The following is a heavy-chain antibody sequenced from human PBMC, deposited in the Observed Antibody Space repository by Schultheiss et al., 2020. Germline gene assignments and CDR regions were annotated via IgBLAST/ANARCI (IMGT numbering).Heavy chain of an antibody. CDR2: IYSGGST. CDR1: GFTVSSNY. D-gene: IGHD6-13*01. Sequence: GRSLRLSCAASGFTVSSNYMSWVRQAPGKGLEWVSVIYSGGSTYYADSVKGRFTISRDNSKNTLYLQMNSLRAEDTAVYYCARQYSSSWYRYYYYGMDVWGQGTTVTGSS. J-gene: IGHJ6*02. V-gene: IGHV3-66*04. CDR3: ARQYSSSWYRYYYYGMDV.